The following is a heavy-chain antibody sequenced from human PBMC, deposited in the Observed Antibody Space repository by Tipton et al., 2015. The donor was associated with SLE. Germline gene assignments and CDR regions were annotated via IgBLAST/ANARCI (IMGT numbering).Heavy chain of an antibody. Sequence: LRLSCTVSGGSISSYYWSWIRQPPGKGLEWIGYIYYSGSTNYNPSLKSRVTISVDTSKNQFSLKLNSVTAADTAVYYCVRLWDSGYADNWFDPWGQGTLVTVPS. CDR2: IYYSGST. D-gene: IGHD5-12*01. CDR3: VRLWDSGYADNWFDP. V-gene: IGHV4-59*12. J-gene: IGHJ5*02. CDR1: GGSISSYY.